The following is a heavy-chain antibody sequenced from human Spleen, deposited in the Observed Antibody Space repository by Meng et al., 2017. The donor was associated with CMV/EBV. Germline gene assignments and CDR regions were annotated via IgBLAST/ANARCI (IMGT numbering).Heavy chain of an antibody. J-gene: IGHJ4*02. D-gene: IGHD1-7*01. CDR1: GFTFSSYA. CDR2: IKQDGSKT. CDR3: ARVSIIGTSDNDF. V-gene: IGHV3-7*04. Sequence: GESLKISCAASGFTFSSYAMSWVRQAPGKGLEWVANIKQDGSKTDYVDSVKGRFSVSRDNAKNSLYLQMKGLRVEDTAVYYCARVSIIGTSDNDFWGQGTLVTVSS.